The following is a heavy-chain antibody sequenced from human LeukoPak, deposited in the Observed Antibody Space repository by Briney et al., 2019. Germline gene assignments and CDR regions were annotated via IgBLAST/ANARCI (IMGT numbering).Heavy chain of an antibody. D-gene: IGHD3-16*01. Sequence: ASVKASCKASGYTFTGYYTHCVRQAPGQGLEWMGWINPNSGGTNYAQKFQGRVTMTRDTSISTAYMELSRLRSDDTAVYYCARVRTALGDAVDAFDIWGQGTMVTVSS. CDR2: INPNSGGT. V-gene: IGHV1-2*02. J-gene: IGHJ3*02. CDR1: GYTFTGYY. CDR3: ARVRTALGDAVDAFDI.